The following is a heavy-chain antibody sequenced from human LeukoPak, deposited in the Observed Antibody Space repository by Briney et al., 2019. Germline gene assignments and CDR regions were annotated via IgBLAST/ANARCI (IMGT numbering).Heavy chain of an antibody. V-gene: IGHV3-48*01. CDR2: ITSSISTM. CDR1: GFTFSNYN. J-gene: IGHJ3*02. CDR3: AKPEGEVVTPYDAFDI. Sequence: PGGSLRLSCAASGFTFSNYNMNWVRQAPGKGLEWISYITSSISTMYYADSVKGRFTISRDNSKNTLYLQMNSLRAEDTAVYYCAKPEGEVVTPYDAFDIWGQGTMVTVSS. D-gene: IGHD2-15*01.